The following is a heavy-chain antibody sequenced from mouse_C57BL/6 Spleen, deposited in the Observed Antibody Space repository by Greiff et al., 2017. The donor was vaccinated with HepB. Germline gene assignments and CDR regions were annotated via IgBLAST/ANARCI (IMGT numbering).Heavy chain of an antibody. J-gene: IGHJ1*03. CDR2: IYPGGGYT. CDR3: ARRRSDYYGSSYGYFDV. Sequence: QVQLKQSGAELVRPGTSVKMSCKASGYTFTNYWIGWAKQRPGHGLEWIGDIYPGGGYTNYNEKFKGKATLTADKSSSTAYMQFSSLTSEDSAIYYCARRRSDYYGSSYGYFDVWGTGTTVTVSS. CDR1: GYTFTNYW. V-gene: IGHV1-63*01. D-gene: IGHD1-1*01.